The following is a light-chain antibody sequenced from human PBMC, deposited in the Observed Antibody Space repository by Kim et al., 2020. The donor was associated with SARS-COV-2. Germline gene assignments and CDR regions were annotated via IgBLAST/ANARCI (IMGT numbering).Light chain of an antibody. CDR1: SGNSNYA. J-gene: IGLJ3*02. V-gene: IGLV4-69*01. CDR2: LNSDGSH. Sequence: ASVKLTWPLSSGNSNYAIAWHQQQPEKGPRYLMKLNSDGSHSKGDGIPDRFSGSSSGAERYLTISSLQSEDEADYYCQTWGTGILVFGGGTKLTVL. CDR3: QTWGTGILV.